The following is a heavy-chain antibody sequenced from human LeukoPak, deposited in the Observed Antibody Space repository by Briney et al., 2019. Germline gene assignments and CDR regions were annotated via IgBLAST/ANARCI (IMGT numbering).Heavy chain of an antibody. Sequence: SETLSLTCTVSGGSISSGSYYWSWIRLPAGKGLEWIGRIYTSGSTNYNPSLKSRVTISVDTSKNQFSLKLSSVAAADTAVYYCARDRFRGYYDYWGQGTLVTVSS. CDR1: GGSISSGSYY. CDR2: IYTSGST. V-gene: IGHV4-61*02. D-gene: IGHD3-22*01. J-gene: IGHJ4*02. CDR3: ARDRFRGYYDY.